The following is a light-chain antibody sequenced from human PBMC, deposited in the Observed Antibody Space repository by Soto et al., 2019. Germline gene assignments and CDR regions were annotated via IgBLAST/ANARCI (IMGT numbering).Light chain of an antibody. CDR1: QDIISW. J-gene: IGKJ4*01. CDR3: QQANSFPLT. V-gene: IGKV1-12*01. CDR2: GAS. Sequence: DIQMTQSPSSVSASVGDRVTITCRASQDIISWLAWYQQKPGKAPKVLIYGASSLQSGVPSRFSGSGSGTDFTLTISALQAEDFAQYDCQQANSFPLTVGGGTKVEIK.